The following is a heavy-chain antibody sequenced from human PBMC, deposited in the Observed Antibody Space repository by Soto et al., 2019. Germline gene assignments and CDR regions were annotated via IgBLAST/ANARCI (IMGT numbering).Heavy chain of an antibody. V-gene: IGHV4-59*08. Sequence: PSETLSLTCTVSGDSINNYYWSWIRQPPGKGLERIAYIFSTGTTSYNPSLKIRVSDSVDTSKNQVSLHLNFVTAADTALYYCARHPQVPYFQQGLDYWGQGTLVTVSS. CDR2: IFSTGTT. D-gene: IGHD6-13*01. CDR1: GDSINNYY. J-gene: IGHJ4*02. CDR3: ARHPQVPYFQQGLDY.